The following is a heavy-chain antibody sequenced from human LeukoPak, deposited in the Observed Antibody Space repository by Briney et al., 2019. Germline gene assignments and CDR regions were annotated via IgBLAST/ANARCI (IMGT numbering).Heavy chain of an antibody. J-gene: IGHJ4*02. V-gene: IGHV1-46*01. CDR3: ARDATYYYGSGSYLPFY. D-gene: IGHD3-10*01. CDR2: INPSGGST. CDR1: GYTFTSYY. Sequence: ASVKVSCKASGYTFTSYYMHWVRQAPGQGLEWMGTINPSGGSTSYAQKFQGRVTMTRDTSTSTVYMELSSLRSEDTAVYYCARDATYYYGSGSYLPFYWGQGTLVTVSS.